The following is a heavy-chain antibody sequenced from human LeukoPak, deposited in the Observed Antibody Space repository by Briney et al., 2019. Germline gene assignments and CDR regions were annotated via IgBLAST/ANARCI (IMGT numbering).Heavy chain of an antibody. D-gene: IGHD1-20*01. CDR1: GFTFSNGW. CDR2: IKSKTDGGTT. V-gene: IGHV3-15*01. Sequence: GGSLRLSCAASGFTFSNGWMSWVRQAPGKGLEWVGRIKSKTDGGTTDYAAPVKGRFTISRDDSKNTLYLQMNSLKTEDTAVYYCTTDNWMYYYSDNWGQGTLVTVSS. CDR3: TTDNWMYYYSDN. J-gene: IGHJ4*02.